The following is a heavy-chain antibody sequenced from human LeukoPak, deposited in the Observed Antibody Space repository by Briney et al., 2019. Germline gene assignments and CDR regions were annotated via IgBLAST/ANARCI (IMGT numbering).Heavy chain of an antibody. D-gene: IGHD2-2*01. CDR1: GYTFTDYY. V-gene: IGHV1-2*02. CDR3: ARGSAVSCTTTSCYAPIDY. CDR2: VNPKSGAT. J-gene: IGHJ4*02. Sequence: ASVTDSCKASGYTFTDYYIIWMRQAPGRGLEYMGWVNPKSGATRNGQNFQGRITMTRDTSVSTAYMDLGTLTSDDAAIYFCARGSAVSCTTTSCYAPIDYCGQGTLVTVSS.